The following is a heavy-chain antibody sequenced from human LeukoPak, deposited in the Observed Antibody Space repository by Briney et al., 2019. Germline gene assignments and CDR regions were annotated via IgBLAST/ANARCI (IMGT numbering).Heavy chain of an antibody. V-gene: IGHV4-59*08. CDR1: GGSISSYY. Sequence: SETLSLTCTVSGGSISSYYWSWIRQPPGKGLEWVGYIYYSGSTNYNPSLKSRVTISVDTSKNQFSLKLSSVTAADTAVYYCARHGLNYYDSSGQIDYWGQGTLVTVSS. CDR3: ARHGLNYYDSSGQIDY. J-gene: IGHJ4*02. D-gene: IGHD3-22*01. CDR2: IYYSGST.